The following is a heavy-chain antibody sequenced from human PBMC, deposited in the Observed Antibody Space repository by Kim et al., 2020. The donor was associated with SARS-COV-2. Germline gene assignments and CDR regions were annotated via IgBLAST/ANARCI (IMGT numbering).Heavy chain of an antibody. CDR3: AREGPDTLGAFDY. CDR2: IWYDGSNK. Sequence: GGSLRLSCAASGFTFSSYGMHWVRQAPGKGLEWVAVIWYDGSNKYYADSVKGRFTISRDNSKNTLYLQMNSLRAEDTAVYYCAREGPDTLGAFDYWGQGTLVTVSS. V-gene: IGHV3-33*01. CDR1: GFTFSSYG. D-gene: IGHD3-16*01. J-gene: IGHJ4*02.